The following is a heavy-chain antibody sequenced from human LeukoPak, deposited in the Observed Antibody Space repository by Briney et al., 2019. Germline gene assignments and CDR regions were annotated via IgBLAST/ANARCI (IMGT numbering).Heavy chain of an antibody. CDR1: GGSISSFH. CDR2: FYSNGRT. D-gene: IGHD1-1*01. Sequence: KPSETLSPTCDVSGGSISSFHWSWIRQPPGKGLEWMLSFYSNGRTNYNPSLKSRVTTSVDTSKNQFSLTLTSVTAADTAFYYCARDRHQLTSRTTGYNWFDLWGPGTLVTVSS. V-gene: IGHV4-59*01. CDR3: ARDRHQLTSRTTGYNWFDL. J-gene: IGHJ5*02.